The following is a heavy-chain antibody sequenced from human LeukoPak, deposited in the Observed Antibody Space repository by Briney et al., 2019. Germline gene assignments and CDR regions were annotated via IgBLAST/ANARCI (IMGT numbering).Heavy chain of an antibody. V-gene: IGHV3-30-3*01. CDR1: GFTFSSYA. J-gene: IGHJ4*02. CDR3: ARDWGYVWGSYPI. Sequence: PGRSLRLSCAASGFTFSSYAMHWVRQAPGKGLEWVAVISYDGSNKYYADSVKGRFTISRDNSKNTLYLQMNSLRAEDTAVYYCARDWGYVWGSYPIWGQGTLVTVSS. CDR2: ISYDGSNK. D-gene: IGHD3-16*02.